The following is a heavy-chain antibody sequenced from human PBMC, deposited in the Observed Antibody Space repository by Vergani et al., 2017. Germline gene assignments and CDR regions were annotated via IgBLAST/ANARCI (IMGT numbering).Heavy chain of an antibody. CDR2: INQDGSEK. CDR1: GFIFSHYW. J-gene: IGHJ5*02. Sequence: VQLVQSGGGVVQPGGSLRLSCAASGFIFSHYWMSWVRQAPGKGLEWVANINQDGSEKYYVDSVKGRFTISRDNAKNSLYLQMNSLRAEDTALYYCARINYYGSSGYSLTRWHNWFDPWGQGTLITFSS. V-gene: IGHV3-7*01. CDR3: ARINYYGSSGYSLTRWHNWFDP. D-gene: IGHD3-22*01.